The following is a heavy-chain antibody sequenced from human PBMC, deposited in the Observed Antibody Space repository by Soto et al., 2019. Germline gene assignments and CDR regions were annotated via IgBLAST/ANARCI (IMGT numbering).Heavy chain of an antibody. D-gene: IGHD6-19*01. CDR3: ARVHVMVVAGSTFDY. V-gene: IGHV4-38-2*01. CDR2: IYHGGTT. J-gene: IGHJ4*01. Sequence: PSEPLSLTCAVSGGSIISNYWWAWIRQSPGEGLEWIASIYHGGTTFYNPSLKSRITISVDTSNNQFSMKMTSVTAADTTVYYCARVHVMVVAGSTFDYWGHGTLVTVSS. CDR1: GGSIISNYW.